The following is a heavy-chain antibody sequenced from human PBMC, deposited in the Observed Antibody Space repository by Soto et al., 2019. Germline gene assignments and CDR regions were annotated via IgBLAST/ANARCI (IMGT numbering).Heavy chain of an antibody. CDR1: GFTFSSYA. CDR3: ARGTYGDYMDAFDI. Sequence: LSCAASGFTFSSYAVHWVRQAPGKGLEWVAVISYDGSNKYYADSVKGRFTISRDNSKNTLYLQMNSLRAEDTAVYYCARGTYGDYMDAFDIWGQGTMVTVSS. V-gene: IGHV3-30-3*01. CDR2: ISYDGSNK. J-gene: IGHJ3*02. D-gene: IGHD4-17*01.